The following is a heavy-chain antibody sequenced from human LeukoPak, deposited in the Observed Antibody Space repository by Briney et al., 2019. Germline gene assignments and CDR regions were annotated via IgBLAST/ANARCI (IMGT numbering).Heavy chain of an antibody. Sequence: GESLKISCKGSGYSFTSYWIGWVRQMPGKGLEWMGIIYPGDSDTRYSPSFQGQVTISADKSISTAYLQWSSLKASDTAMYYCARRYCSSTSCYEWNWFDPWGQGTLVTVSS. CDR3: ARRYCSSTSCYEWNWFDP. D-gene: IGHD2-2*01. CDR2: IYPGDSDT. V-gene: IGHV5-51*01. CDR1: GYSFTSYW. J-gene: IGHJ5*02.